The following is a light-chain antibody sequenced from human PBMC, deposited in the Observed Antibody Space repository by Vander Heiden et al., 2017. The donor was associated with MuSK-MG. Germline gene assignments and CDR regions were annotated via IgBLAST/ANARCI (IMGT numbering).Light chain of an antibody. Sequence: KFMLTQPHSVSESPGQAVTISCTRSSGSIASNYVQWYQQCPGSSPTTALYDDNQRPSGVPDRFSGSIDSSSNSASLTISGLKTEDEADYYCQSYASTTHLVFGGGTKLTVL. V-gene: IGLV6-57*01. CDR3: QSYASTTHLV. CDR1: SGSIASNY. J-gene: IGLJ2*01. CDR2: DDN.